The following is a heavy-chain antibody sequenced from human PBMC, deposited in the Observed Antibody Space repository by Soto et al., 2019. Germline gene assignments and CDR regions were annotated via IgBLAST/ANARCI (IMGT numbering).Heavy chain of an antibody. CDR2: ISSSSSYI. Sequence: GGSLRLSCAASGFTFSSYSMNWVRQAPGKGLEWVSSISSSSSYIYYADSVKGRFTISRDNAKNSLYLQMNSLRAEDTAVYYCARDNWNYPHSEVYYYMDVWGKGTTVTVSS. CDR1: GFTFSSYS. D-gene: IGHD1-7*01. CDR3: ARDNWNYPHSEVYYYMDV. J-gene: IGHJ6*03. V-gene: IGHV3-21*01.